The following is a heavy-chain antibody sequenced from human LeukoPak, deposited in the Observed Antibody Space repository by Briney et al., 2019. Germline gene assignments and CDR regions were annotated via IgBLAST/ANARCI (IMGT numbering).Heavy chain of an antibody. J-gene: IGHJ4*02. D-gene: IGHD2-2*01. V-gene: IGHV5-51*01. CDR1: GYSFTSYW. CDR2: IYPGDSDT. CDR3: ARLVPATASDY. Sequence: GESLKISCKGSGYSFTSYWIGWGREMPGKVLEWMGIIYPGDSDTRYSPSFQGQVTISADKPISTAYLQWSSLKASDTAMYYSARLVPATASDYWGQGTLVTVSS.